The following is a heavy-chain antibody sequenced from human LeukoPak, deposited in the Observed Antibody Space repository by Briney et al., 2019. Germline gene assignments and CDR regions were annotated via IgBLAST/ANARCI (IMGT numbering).Heavy chain of an antibody. V-gene: IGHV4-31*03. CDR3: ARGRDYGDYENYFDY. CDR1: GGSISSGGYY. D-gene: IGHD4-17*01. CDR2: IYYSGST. J-gene: IGHJ4*02. Sequence: SETLSLTCTVSGGSISSGGYYWSWIRQHPGKGLEWIGYIYYSGSTYYNPSLKSRVTISVDTSKNQFSLKLSSVTAADTAVYYCARGRDYGDYENYFDYWGQGTLVTVSS.